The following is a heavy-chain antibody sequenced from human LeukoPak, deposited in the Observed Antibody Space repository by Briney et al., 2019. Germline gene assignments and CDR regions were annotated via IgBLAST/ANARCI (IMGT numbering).Heavy chain of an antibody. V-gene: IGHV4-34*01. J-gene: IGHJ4*02. D-gene: IGHD5-18*01. CDR1: GGSFSGYY. CDR3: ARGGYSYDYNY. Sequence: SETLSLTCAVYGGSFSGYYWSWIRQPPGKGLEWIGEINHSGSTNYNPSLKSRVTISVDTSKNQFSLKLSSVTAADTAVYYCARGGYSYDYNYWGQGTLVTVSS. CDR2: INHSGST.